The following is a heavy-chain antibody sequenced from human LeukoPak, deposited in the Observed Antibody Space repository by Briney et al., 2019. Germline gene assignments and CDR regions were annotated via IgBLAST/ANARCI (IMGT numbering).Heavy chain of an antibody. CDR1: GFSIKSYS. CDR2: ISSSGGYI. J-gene: IGHJ4*02. D-gene: IGHD5-18*01. V-gene: IGHV3-21*01. Sequence: PGGSLRLSCAASGFSIKSYSMTWVRQAPGKGLEWVATISSSGGYIYYADSVKGRLTISRDTVQNSLFLQLNSLRVEDTAVHNCARLRDTVTSASDYWGQGTLVTVSS. CDR3: ARLRDTVTSASDY.